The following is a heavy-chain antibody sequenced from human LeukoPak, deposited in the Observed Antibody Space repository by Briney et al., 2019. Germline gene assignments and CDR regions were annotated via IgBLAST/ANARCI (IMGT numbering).Heavy chain of an antibody. CDR2: IYGGDNT. J-gene: IGHJ4*02. V-gene: IGHV3-53*01. Sequence: PGGSLRLSCAASGFAVSSNYVGWVRQAPGKGLEWVSVIYGGDNTYYADSVKGRFTISRDNSKNTLYLQMNSLRAEDTAVYYCARVGSSGYKYFDYWGQGTLVTVSS. CDR1: GFAVSSNY. CDR3: ARVGSSGYKYFDY. D-gene: IGHD3-22*01.